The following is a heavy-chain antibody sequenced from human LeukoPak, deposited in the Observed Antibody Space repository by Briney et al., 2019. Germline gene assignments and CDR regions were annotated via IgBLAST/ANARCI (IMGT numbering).Heavy chain of an antibody. V-gene: IGHV1-2*02. CDR2: INPNSGGT. J-gene: IGHJ4*02. Sequence: ASVKVSCKASGYTFTGYYMHWVRQASGQGLEWMGWINPNSGGTNYAQKFQGRVTMTRDTSISTAYMELSRLRSDDTAVYYCARDKGVYSSSWYAIGYWGQGTLVTVSS. D-gene: IGHD6-13*01. CDR3: ARDKGVYSSSWYAIGY. CDR1: GYTFTGYY.